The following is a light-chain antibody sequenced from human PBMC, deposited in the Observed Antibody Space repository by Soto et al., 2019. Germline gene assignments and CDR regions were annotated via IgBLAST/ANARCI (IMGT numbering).Light chain of an antibody. CDR2: DND. Sequence: QSVLTQPPSVSAAPGQSVTISCSGSASNVGTQFVSWYQQLPGAAPKLLIYDNDKRPSDIPDRFSGSKSDTSATLTITGLQTRDAADYYCGTWDSGLTVGIFGGGTKLTVL. V-gene: IGLV1-51*01. J-gene: IGLJ2*01. CDR1: ASNVGTQF. CDR3: GTWDSGLTVGI.